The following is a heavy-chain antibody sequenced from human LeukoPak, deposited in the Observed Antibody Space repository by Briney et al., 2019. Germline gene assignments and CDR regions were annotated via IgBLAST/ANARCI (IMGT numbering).Heavy chain of an antibody. D-gene: IGHD6-19*01. V-gene: IGHV3-23*01. CDR3: ASLSGQWLLNGYY. CDR1: GFTFDSYA. Sequence: PGGSLRLSCAGSGFTFDSYAMSRVRQAPGKGLEWVSGISGSGGSTYYADSVKGRFTISRDNSKNTLYLQMNSLRAEDTAVYYCASLSGQWLLNGYYWGQGTLVTVSS. CDR2: ISGSGGST. J-gene: IGHJ4*02.